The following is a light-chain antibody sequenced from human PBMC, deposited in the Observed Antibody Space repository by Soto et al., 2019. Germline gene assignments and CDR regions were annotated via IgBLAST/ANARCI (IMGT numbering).Light chain of an antibody. Sequence: EIVLTQSPGTLSLSTGERVTLSCRASESVSSGYVGWYQQKPGQAPRLVIFGAIGRATGIPDRFRGSGSGTDFTLTIRSLEPEDFAVYYCQQYVSSPPSFGQGTKLEIK. CDR3: QQYVSSPPS. V-gene: IGKV3-20*01. CDR1: ESVSSGY. CDR2: GAI. J-gene: IGKJ2*01.